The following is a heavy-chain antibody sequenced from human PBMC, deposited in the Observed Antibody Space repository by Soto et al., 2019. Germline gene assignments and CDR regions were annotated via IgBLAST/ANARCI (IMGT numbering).Heavy chain of an antibody. Sequence: EVQLVESGGGLVQPGGSLRLSCAASGFTVSSNYMSWVRQAPGKGLEWVSVIYSGGSTYYADSVKGSCTISRDNYKNTQYLQMKSLRAEESAVYYCARGLVFHKIVGVPAAMRGKAYIGYWGQGNLGNVSS. D-gene: IGHD2-2*01. CDR2: IYSGGST. CDR1: GFTVSSNY. J-gene: IGHJ4*02. V-gene: IGHV3-66*01. CDR3: ARGLVFHKIVGVPAAMRGKAYIGY.